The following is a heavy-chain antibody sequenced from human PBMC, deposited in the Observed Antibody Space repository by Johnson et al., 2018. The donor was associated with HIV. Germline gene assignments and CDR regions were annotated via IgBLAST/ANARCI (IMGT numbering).Heavy chain of an antibody. J-gene: IGHJ3*01. D-gene: IGHD2-2*01. CDR1: GFTFNTYG. CDR2: IKRKADGGTT. CDR3: SIDPIFLGYWYHSSP. Sequence: MMLVESGGGVVQTGTSLRLSCAASGFTFNTYGMHWVRQAPGKGLEWVGRIKRKADGGTTDYAAPVKGRFSISRDDSKTTVYLQMNSLKTDDTAVYFCSIDPIFLGYWYHSSPWGQGTMVTVSS. V-gene: IGHV3-15*01.